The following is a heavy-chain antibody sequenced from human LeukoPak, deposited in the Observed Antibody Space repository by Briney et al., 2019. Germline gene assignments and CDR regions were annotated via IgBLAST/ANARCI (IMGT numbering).Heavy chain of an antibody. J-gene: IGHJ4*02. CDR2: ISYDGSNK. CDR3: ARDLEGGFDY. D-gene: IGHD3-16*01. CDR1: GFTFSSYA. Sequence: GGSLRLSCAASGFTFSSYAKHWVRQAPGKGLEWVAVISYDGSNKYYADSVKGRFTISRDNSKNTLYLQMNSLRAEDTAVYYCARDLEGGFDYWGQGTLVTVSS. V-gene: IGHV3-30-3*01.